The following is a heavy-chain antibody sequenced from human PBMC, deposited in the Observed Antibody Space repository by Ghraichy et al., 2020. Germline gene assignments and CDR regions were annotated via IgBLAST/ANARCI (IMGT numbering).Heavy chain of an antibody. V-gene: IGHV1-69*02. CDR3: ARRATSYDYFDY. CDR1: GGTFSTSI. J-gene: IGHJ4*02. Sequence: SVKVSCKASGGTFSTSIIGWVRQAPGQGLEWMGRVITSLGFADYAQKFQGRLRITAGKSTNTAYMDLSSLRSDDTAVYYCARRATSYDYFDYWGQGTLVTVSS. CDR2: VITSLGFA. D-gene: IGHD2-2*01.